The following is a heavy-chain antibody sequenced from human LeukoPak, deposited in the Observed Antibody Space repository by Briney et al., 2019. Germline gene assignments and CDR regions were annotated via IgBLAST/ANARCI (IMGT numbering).Heavy chain of an antibody. V-gene: IGHV4-34*01. Sequence: SETLSLTCAVYGGSFRGYYWSWIRQPPGKGLERSGEINHSGGTIYNPSLKSRVTISVDTSKDQFSLKLSSVTAADTAVYYCARESLRSPLPLVQLERRCAFDIWGQRTMVTVSS. CDR1: GGSFRGYY. CDR2: INHSGGT. D-gene: IGHD1-1*01. J-gene: IGHJ3*02. CDR3: ARESLRSPLPLVQLERRCAFDI.